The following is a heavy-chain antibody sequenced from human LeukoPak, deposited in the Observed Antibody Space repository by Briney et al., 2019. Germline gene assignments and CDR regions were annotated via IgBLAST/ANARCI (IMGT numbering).Heavy chain of an antibody. J-gene: IGHJ3*02. Sequence: GRSLRLSCAASGFTFSSYAMHWVRQAPGKGLEYVSAISSNGGSTYYANSVKGRFAISRDNSKNTLYLQMGSLRAEDIAVYYCARGKLRAFDIWGQGTMVTVSS. CDR2: ISSNGGST. CDR3: ARGKLRAFDI. V-gene: IGHV3-64*01. CDR1: GFTFSSYA. D-gene: IGHD4-23*01.